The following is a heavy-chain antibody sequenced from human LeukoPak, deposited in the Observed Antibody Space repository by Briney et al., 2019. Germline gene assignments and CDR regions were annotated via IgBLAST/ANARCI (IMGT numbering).Heavy chain of an antibody. CDR3: ARDPSSWSSSWNDY. CDR2: IWYDGSNK. Sequence: GRSLRLSCAASGFTFSSYGMHWVRQAPGKGLEWVAVIWYDGSNKYYADSVKGRFTISRDNSKNTLYLQMNSLRAEDTAVYYCARDPSSWSSSWNDYWGQGTLVTASS. V-gene: IGHV3-33*01. D-gene: IGHD6-13*01. CDR1: GFTFSSYG. J-gene: IGHJ4*02.